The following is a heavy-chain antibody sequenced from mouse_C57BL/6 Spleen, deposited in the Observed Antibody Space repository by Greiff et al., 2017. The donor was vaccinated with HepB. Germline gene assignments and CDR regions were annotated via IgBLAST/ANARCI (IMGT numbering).Heavy chain of an antibody. CDR2: INPSNGGN. V-gene: IGHV1-53*01. CDR1: GYTFTSYW. J-gene: IGHJ3*01. D-gene: IGHD2-4*01. Sequence: QVQLQQPGTELVKPGASVKLSCKASGYTFTSYWMHWVKQRPGQGLEWIGNINPSNGGNNYNEKLKSKATLTVDKSSSTAYMQLSSLASEDSAVYYCASLGLRGAWFAYWGQGTLVTVSA. CDR3: ASLGLRGAWFAY.